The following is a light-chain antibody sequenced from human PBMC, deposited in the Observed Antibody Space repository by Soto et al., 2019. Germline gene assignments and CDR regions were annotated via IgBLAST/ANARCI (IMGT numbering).Light chain of an antibody. CDR1: SSDVGGYNS. V-gene: IGLV2-14*01. CDR2: EVS. CDR3: SSFTTSTTYV. J-gene: IGLJ1*01. Sequence: QSVLTQPASVSGSPGQSITISCTGTSSDVGGYNSVSWYQQHPGKAPKLMIYEVSHRPSGVSNRFSGSQSANTASLTISGLQAEYEADYYCSSFTTSTTYVFGTGTKVTVL.